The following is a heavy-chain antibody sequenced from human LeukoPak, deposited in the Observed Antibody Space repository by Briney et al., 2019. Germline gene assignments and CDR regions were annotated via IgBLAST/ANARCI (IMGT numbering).Heavy chain of an antibody. Sequence: GGSLRLSCAASGFTFDDYAMHWVREAPGKGLEWVSLIIGDGGSTYYADSVKGRFTISRDNSKNSLYLQMNRLRTEGTALYYCAKGTKYSSGWYYYYYYMDVWGKGTTVTVSS. J-gene: IGHJ6*03. CDR3: AKGTKYSSGWYYYYYYMDV. V-gene: IGHV3-43*02. CDR2: IIGDGGST. CDR1: GFTFDDYA. D-gene: IGHD6-19*01.